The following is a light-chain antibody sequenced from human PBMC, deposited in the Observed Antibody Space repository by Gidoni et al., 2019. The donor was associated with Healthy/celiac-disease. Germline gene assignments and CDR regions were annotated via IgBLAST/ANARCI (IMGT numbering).Light chain of an antibody. J-gene: IGKJ2*01. Sequence: DIKMTQSPSSLSASVGDRVTITCRASQSISSYLNWYQQKPGKAPKLLIYAASSLQSGVPSRFSGSGSGTDFTLTISSLQPEDFATYYCQQSYSTPQEYTFGQXTKLEIK. CDR3: QQSYSTPQEYT. V-gene: IGKV1-39*01. CDR1: QSISSY. CDR2: AAS.